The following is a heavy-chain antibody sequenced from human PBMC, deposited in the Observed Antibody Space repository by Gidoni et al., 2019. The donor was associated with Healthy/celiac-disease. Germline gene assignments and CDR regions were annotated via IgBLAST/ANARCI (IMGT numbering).Heavy chain of an antibody. CDR1: GVSISSGGSY. J-gene: IGHJ4*02. CDR3: ARADDSSVPCFDY. D-gene: IGHD3-22*01. CDR2: IYYSGST. Sequence: QVQLQESGQGLVKPSQTLSLPCPVSGVSISSGGSYWSWIRQHPGKGLAWIGYIYYSGSTYYNPSLKSRVTISVDTSKNQFSLKLISVTAADTAVYYCARADDSSVPCFDYWGQGTLVTVSS. V-gene: IGHV4-31*03.